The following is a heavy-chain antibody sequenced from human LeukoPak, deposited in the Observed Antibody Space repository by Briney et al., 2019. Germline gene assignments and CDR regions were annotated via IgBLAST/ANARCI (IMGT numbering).Heavy chain of an antibody. CDR1: GFTFSSYE. D-gene: IGHD1-14*01. CDR2: ISTSGSPI. V-gene: IGHV3-48*03. J-gene: IGHJ4*02. CDR3: TRDVTLVEY. Sequence: PGGSLRLSCAASGFTFSSYEMNWVRQAPGKGLEWVSYISTSGSPIYYADSVKGRFTISRDNAKNSLYLQMNSLRAEDTAVYYCTRDVTLVEYWGQGTLVTVSS.